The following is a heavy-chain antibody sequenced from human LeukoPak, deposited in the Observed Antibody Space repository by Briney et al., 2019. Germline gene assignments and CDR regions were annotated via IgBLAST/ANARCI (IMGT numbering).Heavy chain of an antibody. CDR3: ARSYSSTWYGDIQH. V-gene: IGHV4-59*08. J-gene: IGHJ1*01. Sequence: SETLSLTCSVPGGSISSLYWSWIRQPPGKGLEWIGYIYYTGSTNYNPSLKSRVTMFVDMSKNQFSLRLSSVTAADTAVYYCARSYSSTWYGDIQHWGQGTLVTVSS. D-gene: IGHD6-13*01. CDR2: IYYTGST. CDR1: GGSISSLY.